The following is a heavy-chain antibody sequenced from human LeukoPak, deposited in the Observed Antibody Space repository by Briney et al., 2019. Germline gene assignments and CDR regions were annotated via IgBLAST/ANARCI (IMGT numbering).Heavy chain of an antibody. V-gene: IGHV3-30*18. Sequence: PGRSLRLSCAASGFTFSSYGMHWVRQAPGKGLEWVAVISYDGSNKYYADSVKGRFTISRDNSKNTLYLQMKSLRAEDTAVFYCAKDRGYCIGGSCYSGFDYWGQGTLVTVSS. CDR1: GFTFSSYG. D-gene: IGHD2-15*01. J-gene: IGHJ4*02. CDR2: ISYDGSNK. CDR3: AKDRGYCIGGSCYSGFDY.